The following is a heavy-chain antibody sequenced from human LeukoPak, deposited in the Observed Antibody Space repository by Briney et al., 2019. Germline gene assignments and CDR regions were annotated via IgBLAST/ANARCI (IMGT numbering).Heavy chain of an antibody. CDR3: ARVSPLWFGELEPDH. Sequence: ASVKVSCKASGYTFTGYYMHWVRQAPGQGLEWVGWINPNSGGTNYAQKFQGRVTMTRDTSISTAYMELSRLRSDDTAVYYCARVSPLWFGELEPDHWGQGTLVTVSS. D-gene: IGHD3-10*01. CDR1: GYTFTGYY. V-gene: IGHV1-2*02. CDR2: INPNSGGT. J-gene: IGHJ4*02.